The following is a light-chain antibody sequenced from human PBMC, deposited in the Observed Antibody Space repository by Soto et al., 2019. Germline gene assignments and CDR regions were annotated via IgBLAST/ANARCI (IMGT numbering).Light chain of an antibody. V-gene: IGLV2-23*02. Sequence: LIQPDGVPGSHGQSTTISCTGTSSDVRRDNRVCWQLQDPCTAPKLRIDEVSTRPSGVSTRSSGSKSGNTASPTISGLQAQDQPDYSICSSAGSSAYVFAAGTKVTVL. CDR1: SSDVRRDNR. CDR2: EVS. CDR3: CSSAGSSAYV. J-gene: IGLJ1*01.